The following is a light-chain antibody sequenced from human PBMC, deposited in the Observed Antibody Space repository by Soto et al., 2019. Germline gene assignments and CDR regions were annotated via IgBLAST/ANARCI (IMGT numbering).Light chain of an antibody. V-gene: IGKV3-20*01. CDR1: QSVGSSY. Sequence: EIVLTQSPGTLSLSPGESATLSCRASQSVGSSYLAWYRQKPGQAPRLLIYGASSRATGIPDWFSGGGSGTDFPLTISRLEPEDCAVYYCQQYGSSPSTFGQGTKVEIK. CDR3: QQYGSSPST. J-gene: IGKJ1*01. CDR2: GAS.